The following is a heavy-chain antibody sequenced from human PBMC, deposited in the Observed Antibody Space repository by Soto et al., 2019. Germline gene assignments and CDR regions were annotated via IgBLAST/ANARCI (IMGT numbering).Heavy chain of an antibody. D-gene: IGHD3-10*01. Sequence: ASVKVSCKASGYTFTNYAMHWVRQAPGQRLEWMGWINAAIGNTKYSQKFQGSVTITRDTSANTAYMELSSLRSEDTAVYYCARRNVYGSGSYSFDYWGQGTLVTVSS. V-gene: IGHV1-3*01. CDR3: ARRNVYGSGSYSFDY. CDR2: INAAIGNT. J-gene: IGHJ4*02. CDR1: GYTFTNYA.